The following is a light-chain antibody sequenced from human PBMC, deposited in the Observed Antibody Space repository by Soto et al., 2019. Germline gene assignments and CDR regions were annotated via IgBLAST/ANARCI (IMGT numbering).Light chain of an antibody. V-gene: IGLV1-47*02. CDR3: ATWDDDVSGVV. Sequence: QPVLPQTPSVSGTPGQTVTISCSGSSSNIGRNYVYWYQQLPGAAPKLLMYSHNIRPSGVPDRFSASTSGTSAYLVISGLRSEDEADYHCATWDDDVSGVVFGGGTQLTVL. J-gene: IGLJ2*01. CDR2: SHN. CDR1: SSNIGRNY.